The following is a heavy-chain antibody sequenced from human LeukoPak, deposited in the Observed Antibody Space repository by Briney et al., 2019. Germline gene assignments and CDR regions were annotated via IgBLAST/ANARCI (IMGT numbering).Heavy chain of an antibody. CDR2: ISYDGITK. Sequence: GGSLRLSCATSGFTFSTYAIHWVRQAPGRGLEWVAYISYDGITKYYADSVKGRFTISRDNSENILYIQTNSLRVEDTAVYYCARDAGAVAGTTYWYFDLWGRGTLVIVSS. D-gene: IGHD6-19*01. J-gene: IGHJ2*01. V-gene: IGHV3-30*14. CDR3: ARDAGAVAGTTYWYFDL. CDR1: GFTFSTYA.